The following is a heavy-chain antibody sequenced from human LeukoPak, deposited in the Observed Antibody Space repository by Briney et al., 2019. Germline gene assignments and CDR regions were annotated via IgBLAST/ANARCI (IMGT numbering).Heavy chain of an antibody. J-gene: IGHJ4*02. Sequence: SGPTLVNPPQTLTLTCTFSGFSLSTRGVGVGRIRQPPGKALEWLSLIYWNDDKRYSPSLKSRLTITKDTSKTQVVLTMTNMDPVDTATYYCAHSEQLASYLTFDYWGQGTLVTVSS. CDR2: IYWNDDK. CDR3: AHSEQLASYLTFDY. CDR1: GFSLSTRGVG. D-gene: IGHD6-6*01. V-gene: IGHV2-5*01.